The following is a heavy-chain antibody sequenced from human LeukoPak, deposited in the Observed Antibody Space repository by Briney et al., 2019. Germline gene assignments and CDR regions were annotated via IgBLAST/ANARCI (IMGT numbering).Heavy chain of an antibody. CDR3: AKEVTYGGAAFDV. CDR1: GFTFSSYA. V-gene: IGHV3-30*04. D-gene: IGHD3-10*01. J-gene: IGHJ3*01. Sequence: PGGSLRLSCAASGFTFSSYAMHWVRQAPGKGLEWVAVISYDGSNKYYADSVKGRFTISRDNSKSTLYLQMNSLRAEDTAVYYCAKEVTYGGAAFDVWGQGTTVTVSS. CDR2: ISYDGSNK.